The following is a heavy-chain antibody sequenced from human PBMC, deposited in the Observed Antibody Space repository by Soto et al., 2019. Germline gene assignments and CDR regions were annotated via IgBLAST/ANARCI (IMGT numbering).Heavy chain of an antibody. D-gene: IGHD3-22*01. V-gene: IGHV1-69*13. CDR1: GGSFSNHA. J-gene: IGHJ4*02. Sequence: SVKVSCKASGGSFSNHAISWVRQAPGQGPEWMGGIIPLSGTTSYPQKFQGRVAITADESMTTAYMDLSSLRSDDTAVYYCARGPDRSGFYLFDFWGLGTLVTVSS. CDR2: IIPLSGTT. CDR3: ARGPDRSGFYLFDF.